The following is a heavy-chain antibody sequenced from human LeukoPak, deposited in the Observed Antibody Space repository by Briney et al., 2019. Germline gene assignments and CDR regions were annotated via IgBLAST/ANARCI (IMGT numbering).Heavy chain of an antibody. CDR2: INPNSGVT. V-gene: IGHV1-2*02. J-gene: IGHJ6*03. CDR1: GYTLTDYY. Sequence: ASVKVSCKASGYTLTDYYIHWVRQAPGQGLEWMGWINPNSGVTNYAQKFQGRVTLTRDTPISTAYMEVSSLRIEDTAVYYCASVTVTTWAPDGHMDVWGKGTTVTVSS. D-gene: IGHD4-11*01. CDR3: ASVTVTTWAPDGHMDV.